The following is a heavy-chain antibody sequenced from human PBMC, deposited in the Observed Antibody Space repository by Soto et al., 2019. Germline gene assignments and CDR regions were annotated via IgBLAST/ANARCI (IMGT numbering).Heavy chain of an antibody. Sequence: GGSLRLSCAASGFTFCSYGMHWVRQAPGKGLEWVAVISYDGSNKYYADSVKGRFTISRDNSKNTLYLQMNSLRAEDTAVYYCAKGRHIVVVPAAIGWFDPWGQGTLVTVSS. J-gene: IGHJ5*02. CDR3: AKGRHIVVVPAAIGWFDP. CDR1: GFTFCSYG. V-gene: IGHV3-30*18. CDR2: ISYDGSNK. D-gene: IGHD2-2*01.